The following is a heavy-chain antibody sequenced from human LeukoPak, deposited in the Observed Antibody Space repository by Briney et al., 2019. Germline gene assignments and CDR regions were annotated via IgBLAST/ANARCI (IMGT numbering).Heavy chain of an antibody. CDR1: GGSISSGSYY. CDR3: ARVLHTPNYYYYYYMDV. CDR2: IYYSGST. Sequence: PSETLSLTCTVSGGSISSGSYYWSWIRQPPGKGLEWIGYIYYSGSTNYNPSLKSRVTISVDTSKNQFSLKLSSVTAADTAVYYCARVLHTPNYYYYYYMDVWGKGTTVTVSS. V-gene: IGHV4-61*01. J-gene: IGHJ6*03.